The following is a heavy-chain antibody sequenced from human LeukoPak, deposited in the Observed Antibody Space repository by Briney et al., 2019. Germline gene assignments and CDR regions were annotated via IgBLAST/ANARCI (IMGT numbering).Heavy chain of an antibody. CDR3: ARVRRFWYQLLQHGGYYFDY. V-gene: IGHV1-8*01. CDR1: GYTLTSYD. CDR2: MNPNSGNT. Sequence: ASVKVSCKASGYTLTSYDINWVRQATGQGLEWMGWMNPNSGNTGYAQKFQGRVTMTRNTSISTAYMELSSLRSEDTAVYYCARVRRFWYQLLQHGGYYFDYWGQGTLVTVSS. D-gene: IGHD2-2*01. J-gene: IGHJ4*02.